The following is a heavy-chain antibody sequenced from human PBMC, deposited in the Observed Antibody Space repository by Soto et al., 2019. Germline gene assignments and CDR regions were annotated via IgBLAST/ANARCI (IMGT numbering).Heavy chain of an antibody. V-gene: IGHV3-11*01. Sequence: PGGSLRHSCAGSGFTFSDYYINWIRQAPGKGLEWISYIDSSGTIRYYADSVRGRFTISRDNARNSVYLQMSSLRAEDTAVYYCAILPLFGVFTDLWCQGIQATVS. CDR3: AILPLFGVFTDL. CDR1: GFTFSDYY. D-gene: IGHD3-3*01. J-gene: IGHJ4*03. CDR2: IDSSGTIR.